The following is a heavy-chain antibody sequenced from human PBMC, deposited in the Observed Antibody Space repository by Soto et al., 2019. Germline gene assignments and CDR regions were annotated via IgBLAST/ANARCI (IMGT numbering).Heavy chain of an antibody. CDR3: ARAVPAAKWFDP. V-gene: IGHV4-34*01. J-gene: IGHJ5*02. CDR1: GGSFSVYY. Sequence: PSETLSLTCAVYGGSFSVYYWSWIRQSPGKGLEWIGEINQSGTTSYNPSLKSRVTISLDTANNHFSLKLTSVTAADTAVYYCARAVPAAKWFDPWRQGILVTVSS. D-gene: IGHD2-2*01. CDR2: INQSGTT.